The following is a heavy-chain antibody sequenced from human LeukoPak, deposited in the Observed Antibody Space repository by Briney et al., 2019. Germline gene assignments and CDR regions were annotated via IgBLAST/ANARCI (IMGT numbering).Heavy chain of an antibody. D-gene: IGHD3-10*01. CDR1: GFTFSSYA. Sequence: GGSLRLSCAASGFTFSSYAMSWVRPAPGKGLEWVSAISVSGGSTYYADSVKGRFTISRDNSKKTLYLQMNSLRAQSTAVYYSAKDSIRFVELSGCFDPWGQGNLVTVSS. CDR3: AKDSIRFVELSGCFDP. V-gene: IGHV3-23*01. CDR2: ISVSGGST. J-gene: IGHJ5*02.